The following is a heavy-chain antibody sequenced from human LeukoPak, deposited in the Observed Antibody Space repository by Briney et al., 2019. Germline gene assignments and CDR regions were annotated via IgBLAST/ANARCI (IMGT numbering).Heavy chain of an antibody. CDR1: GFTFSSYW. CDR3: ATDGYNVDAFDA. D-gene: IGHD5-24*01. CDR2: INSDASNT. Sequence: GGSLRLSCAASGFTFSSYWMHWVRQAPGKWLVWVSRINSDASNTNYADSVKGRFTISRDIAKNTVYLQMNSLRAEDTAVYYCATDGYNVDAFDAWGQGTMVTVSS. J-gene: IGHJ3*01. V-gene: IGHV3-74*01.